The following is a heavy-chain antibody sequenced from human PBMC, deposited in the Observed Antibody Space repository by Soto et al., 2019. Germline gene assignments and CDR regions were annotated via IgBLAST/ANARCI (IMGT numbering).Heavy chain of an antibody. CDR3: ASGVSGSGSYLAISSYRNMDV. Sequence: QVQLQQWGAGLLKPSETLSLTCAVYGGSFSGYYWSWIRQPPGKGLGWIGEINHSGSNNYNPSLKSRVTIPVDTSQNQFSLKLSSVTAADTAVYYCASGVSGSGSYLAISSYRNMDVWGKGTTVTVSS. CDR1: GGSFSGYY. D-gene: IGHD3-10*01. J-gene: IGHJ6*04. V-gene: IGHV4-34*01. CDR2: INHSGSN.